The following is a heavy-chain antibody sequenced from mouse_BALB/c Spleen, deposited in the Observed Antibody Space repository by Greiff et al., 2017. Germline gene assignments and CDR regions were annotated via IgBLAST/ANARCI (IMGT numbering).Heavy chain of an antibody. CDR3: ARGLSSSWYFDV. D-gene: IGHD1-1*01. V-gene: IGHV5-6-5*01. Sequence: EVHLVESGGGLVKPGGSLKLSCAASGFTFSSYAMSWVRQTPEKRLEWVASISSGGSTYYPDSVKGRFTISRDNARNILYLQMSSLRSEDTAMYYCARGLSSSWYFDVWGAGTTVTVSS. CDR1: GFTFSSYA. J-gene: IGHJ1*01. CDR2: ISSGGST.